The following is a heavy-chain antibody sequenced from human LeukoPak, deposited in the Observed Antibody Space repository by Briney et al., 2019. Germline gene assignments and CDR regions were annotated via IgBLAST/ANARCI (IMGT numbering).Heavy chain of an antibody. CDR1: GGSFGGYY. V-gene: IGHV4-34*01. J-gene: IGHJ4*02. CDR2: INHSGST. CDR3: ARGPGSSSWYDY. Sequence: SETLSLTRAVYGGSFGGYYWSWIRQPPGKGLEWIGEINHSGSTNYNPSLKSRVNISVDTSKNQFSLKLNSVTAADTAVYYCARGPGSSSWYDYWGQGTLVTVSS. D-gene: IGHD6-13*01.